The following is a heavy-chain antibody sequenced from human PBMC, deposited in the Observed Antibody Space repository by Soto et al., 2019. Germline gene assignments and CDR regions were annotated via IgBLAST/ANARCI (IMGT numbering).Heavy chain of an antibody. CDR1: GGSISSSSYY. Sequence: QLQLQESGPGLVKPSETLSLTCTVSGGSISSSSYYWGWIRQPPGKGLEWIGSIYYSGSTYYNPSLKSRVNVSVDTSKNQFSLKLSSVTAADTAVYYCARQTWGGGDFQHWGQGTLVTVSS. J-gene: IGHJ1*01. CDR3: ARQTWGGGDFQH. V-gene: IGHV4-39*01. CDR2: IYYSGST. D-gene: IGHD2-21*01.